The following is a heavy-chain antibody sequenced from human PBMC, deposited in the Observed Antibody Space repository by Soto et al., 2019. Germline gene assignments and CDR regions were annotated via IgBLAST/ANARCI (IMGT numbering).Heavy chain of an antibody. CDR1: GYTFTSYD. Sequence: ASVKVSCKASGYTFTSYDINWVRQATGQGLEWMGWMNPNSGNTGYAQKFQGRVTMTRSTSISTAYMELSSLRSEDTAVYYCARGGYYYDSSAYYRQFDYWGQGTFFTVSS. CDR3: ARGGYYYDSSAYYRQFDY. D-gene: IGHD3-22*01. CDR2: MNPNSGNT. V-gene: IGHV1-8*01. J-gene: IGHJ4*02.